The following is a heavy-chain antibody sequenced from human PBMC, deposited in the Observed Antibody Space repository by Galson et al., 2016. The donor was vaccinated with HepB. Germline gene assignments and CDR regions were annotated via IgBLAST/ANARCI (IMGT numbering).Heavy chain of an antibody. CDR2: IFSNDEK. J-gene: IGHJ6*02. Sequence: PALVKPTPTLTLTCNVSGFSLNNARMGVSWIRLPPGKALEWLAHIFSNDEKSYSTSLKNRVTISRDTSKRQVVLTMANMDPDDTATYYCAVRRYMFGFDFWGPGTTVTVS. CDR1: GFSLNNARMG. V-gene: IGHV2-26*01. D-gene: IGHD3-10*02. CDR3: AVRRYMFGFDF.